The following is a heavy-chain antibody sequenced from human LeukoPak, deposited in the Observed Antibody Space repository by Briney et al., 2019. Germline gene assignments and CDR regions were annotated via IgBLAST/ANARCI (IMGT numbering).Heavy chain of an antibody. CDR1: GFTFGDYA. V-gene: IGHV3-49*04. Sequence: PGGSLRLSCTASGFTFGDYAMSWVRQAPGKGLEWVGFIRSKAYGGTTEYAASVEGRFTISRDDSKSIAYLQMNSLKTEDTAVYYCTRGFYDFWSGYPYYYYYYYMDVWGKGTTVTVSS. D-gene: IGHD3-3*01. CDR3: TRGFYDFWSGYPYYYYYYYMDV. CDR2: IRSKAYGGTT. J-gene: IGHJ6*03.